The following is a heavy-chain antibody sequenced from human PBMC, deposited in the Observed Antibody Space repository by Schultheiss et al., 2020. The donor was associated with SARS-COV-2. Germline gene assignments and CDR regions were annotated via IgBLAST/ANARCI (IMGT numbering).Heavy chain of an antibody. CDR3: AKDLSPGIVATIVEYFDY. D-gene: IGHD5-12*01. CDR2: IKQDGSEK. CDR1: GFTFSSYW. J-gene: IGHJ4*02. V-gene: IGHV3-7*03. Sequence: GGSLRLSCAASGFTFSSYWMSWVRQAPGKGLEWVANIKQDGSEKYYVDSVKGRFTISRDNAKNSLYLQMNSLRAEDTAVYYCAKDLSPGIVATIVEYFDYWGQGTLVTVSS.